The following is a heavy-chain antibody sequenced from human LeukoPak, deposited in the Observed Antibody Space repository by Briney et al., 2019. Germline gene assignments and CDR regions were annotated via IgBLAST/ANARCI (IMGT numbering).Heavy chain of an antibody. D-gene: IGHD3-16*01. Sequence: PGGSLRLSCAASGFTFSGCAMSWIRQPPGKGLEWIGQIHQPGDTFYNPSLRSRVTISIDTSKSQFSLKLSSVTAADTAIYYCARHGGYYFDQWGQGTLVTVSS. V-gene: IGHV4-34*01. J-gene: IGHJ4*02. CDR2: IHQPGDT. CDR1: GFTFSGCA. CDR3: ARHGGYYFDQ.